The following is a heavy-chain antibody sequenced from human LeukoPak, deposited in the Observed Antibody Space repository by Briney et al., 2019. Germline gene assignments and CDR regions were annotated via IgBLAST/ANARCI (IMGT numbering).Heavy chain of an antibody. D-gene: IGHD2-15*01. J-gene: IGHJ3*01. CDR2: IHHTGKT. Sequence: SETLSLTCAVSGYSISRGYYWGWIRQAPGKGLELIGSIHHTGKTYYHPSLKSRATISIDTSKNQFSLKVTYVTAADTAVYFCARDASLGSGPTDGFDLWGRGTLVTVSS. CDR1: GYSISRGYY. V-gene: IGHV4-38-2*02. CDR3: ARDASLGSGPTDGFDL.